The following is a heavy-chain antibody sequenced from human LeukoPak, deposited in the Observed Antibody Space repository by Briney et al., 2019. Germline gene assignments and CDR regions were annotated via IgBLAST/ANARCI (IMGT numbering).Heavy chain of an antibody. D-gene: IGHD3-3*01. CDR3: AAELADYDFWSGYWGADYYYYYGMDV. CDR1: GFTFSSYA. CDR2: ISYDGSNK. J-gene: IGHJ6*02. V-gene: IGHV3-30-3*01. Sequence: GGSLRLSCAASGFTFSSYAMHWVRQAPGKGLEWVAVISYDGSNKYYADSVKGRFTISRDNSKNTLYLQMNSLRAEDTAVYYCAAELADYDFWSGYWGADYYYYYGMDVWGQGTTVTVSS.